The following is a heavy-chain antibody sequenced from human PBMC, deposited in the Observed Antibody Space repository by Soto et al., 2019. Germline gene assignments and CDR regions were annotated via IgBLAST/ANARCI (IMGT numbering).Heavy chain of an antibody. CDR1: GFTFSSYA. Sequence: PGGSLRLSCAASGFTFSSYAMSWVCQAPGKGLEWVSAISGSGGSTYYADSVKGRLTISRDNSKNTLYLQMNSLRAEDTAVYYCARVAAYFGEFDYFDYWGQGALVTVSS. CDR2: ISGSGGST. D-gene: IGHD3-10*01. CDR3: ARVAAYFGEFDYFDY. J-gene: IGHJ4*02. V-gene: IGHV3-23*01.